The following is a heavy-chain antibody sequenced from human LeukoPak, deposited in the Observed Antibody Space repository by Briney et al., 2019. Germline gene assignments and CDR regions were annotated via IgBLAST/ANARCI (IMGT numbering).Heavy chain of an antibody. CDR3: ASTGTLGYCSSTSCFDDAFDI. CDR1: GGTFGSYA. V-gene: IGHV1-69*05. CDR2: IIPIFGTA. D-gene: IGHD2-2*01. J-gene: IGHJ3*02. Sequence: SVKVSCKASGGTFGSYAISWVRQAPGQGLEWMGRIIPIFGTANYAQKFQGRVTITTDESTSTAYMELSSLRSEDTAVYYCASTGTLGYCSSTSCFDDAFDIWGQGTMVTVSS.